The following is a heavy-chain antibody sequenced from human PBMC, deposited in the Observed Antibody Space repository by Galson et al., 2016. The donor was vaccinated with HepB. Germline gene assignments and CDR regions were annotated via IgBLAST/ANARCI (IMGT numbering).Heavy chain of an antibody. V-gene: IGHV3-23*01. CDR1: GFTFSTYA. Sequence: SLRLSCAASGFTFSTYAMTWVRQAPGKGLEWVSTISGSGGNTFYADSVKGRFTISRDNSKNTLYLQMNSLRAEDTAVYYCAKNFGDYVGDTFDMWGQGTMVTVSS. J-gene: IGHJ3*02. CDR3: AKNFGDYVGDTFDM. D-gene: IGHD4-17*01. CDR2: ISGSGGNT.